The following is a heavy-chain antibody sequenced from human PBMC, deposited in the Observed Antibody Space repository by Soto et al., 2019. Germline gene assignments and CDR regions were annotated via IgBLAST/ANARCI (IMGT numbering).Heavy chain of an antibody. CDR3: ARDSITILPGRYYMDV. CDR2: IYYSGST. J-gene: IGHJ6*03. D-gene: IGHD3-3*01. CDR1: GGSISSGGYY. Sequence: QVQLQESGPGLVKPSQTLSLTCTVSGGSISSGGYYWSWIRQHPGKGLQWIGYIYYSGSTYYNPSLKSRVTISVDTSKNQFSLKLSSVTAADTAVYYCARDSITILPGRYYMDVWGKGTTVTVSS. V-gene: IGHV4-31*03.